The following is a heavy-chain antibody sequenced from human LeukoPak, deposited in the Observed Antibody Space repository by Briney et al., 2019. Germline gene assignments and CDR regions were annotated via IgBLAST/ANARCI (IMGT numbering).Heavy chain of an antibody. CDR1: GGSISSSGYY. Sequence: PSETLSLTRGVSGGSISSSGYYWAWIRQPPGTGLEWIGSISYTGTTYYNPSLKSRLTISADRSKNQFSLKLTSVTAADTAVYYCARRRIVATIDYWGQGALVTVSS. CDR2: ISYTGTT. D-gene: IGHD5-12*01. V-gene: IGHV4-39*01. J-gene: IGHJ4*02. CDR3: ARRRIVATIDY.